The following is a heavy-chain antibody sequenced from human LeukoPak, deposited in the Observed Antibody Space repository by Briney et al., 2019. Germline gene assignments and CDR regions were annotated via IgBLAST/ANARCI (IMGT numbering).Heavy chain of an antibody. V-gene: IGHV3-48*01. CDR3: ARRGTGHGMDV. CDR1: GFTFSSHS. Sequence: PGGSLRLSCAASGFTFSSHSMNWVRQTPGKGLEWISYISSSSSIIHYADSVKGRFTISRDDAKNTLFLQMNSLRAEDTAVYYCARRGTGHGMDVWGQGTTVIVSS. CDR2: ISSSSSII. D-gene: IGHD1-1*01. J-gene: IGHJ6*02.